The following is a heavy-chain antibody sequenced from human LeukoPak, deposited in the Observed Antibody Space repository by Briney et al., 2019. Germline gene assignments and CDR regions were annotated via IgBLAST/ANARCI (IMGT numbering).Heavy chain of an antibody. D-gene: IGHD3-22*01. Sequence: GGSLRLSCAASGFTFDDYAMHWVRQAPGKGLEWVANIKQGGSEKYYVDSVKGRFTISRDNAKNSLYLQMNSLRAEDTAVYYCARVASKDYYDSSGYYYYWGQGTLVTVSS. J-gene: IGHJ4*02. V-gene: IGHV3-7*01. CDR1: GFTFDDYA. CDR2: IKQGGSEK. CDR3: ARVASKDYYDSSGYYYY.